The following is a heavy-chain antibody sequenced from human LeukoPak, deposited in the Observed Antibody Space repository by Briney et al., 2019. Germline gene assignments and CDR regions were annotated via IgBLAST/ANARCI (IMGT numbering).Heavy chain of an antibody. V-gene: IGHV3-30*18. CDR3: AKGGFDY. D-gene: IGHD3-16*01. J-gene: IGHJ4*02. CDR2: ISYDGSNK. CDR1: GFTFSSYG. Sequence: HPGRSLRLSCAASGFTFSSYGMHWVRQAPGKGLEWVAVISYDGSNKYYADSVKGRFTISRDNSKNTLYLQMNSLRAEDTAVYYCAKGGFDYWGQGTLVTVSS.